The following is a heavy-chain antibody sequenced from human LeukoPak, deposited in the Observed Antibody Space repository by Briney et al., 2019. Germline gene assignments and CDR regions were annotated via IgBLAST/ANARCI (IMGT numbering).Heavy chain of an antibody. J-gene: IGHJ3*01. CDR1: GGCINGYY. V-gene: IGHV4-59*01. D-gene: IGHD2-2*01. CDR3: ARLVPAASWAFDF. CDR2: IYYSGST. Sequence: SETLSLTCAFSGGCINGYYWSWIRQPPGKGLEWIGYIYYSGSTIYNPSLKSRLTISLDTSKNQFSLNLNSVTAADTAVYYCARLVPAASWAFDFWGQGTMVTVSS.